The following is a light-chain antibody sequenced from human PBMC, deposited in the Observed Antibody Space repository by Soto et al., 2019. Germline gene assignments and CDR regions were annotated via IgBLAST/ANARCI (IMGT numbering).Light chain of an antibody. J-gene: IGKJ4*01. CDR2: RVS. Sequence: EVVLTQSPVTLSLSPGEGATLSCRASQIVSNGYFAWYQQKPGQAPRLLIYRVSSMATGITDRFSGSGSGTDFTLTISRLEPEDFAVYYCQQYGNVPLTFGGGTKVEIK. CDR1: QIVSNGY. V-gene: IGKV3-20*01. CDR3: QQYGNVPLT.